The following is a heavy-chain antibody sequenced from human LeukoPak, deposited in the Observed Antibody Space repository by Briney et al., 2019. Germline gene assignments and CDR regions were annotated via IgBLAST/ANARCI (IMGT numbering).Heavy chain of an antibody. CDR3: ARGLSPRINMVRGVRPPFRGVFDY. CDR2: INHSGST. J-gene: IGHJ4*02. V-gene: IGHV4-34*01. D-gene: IGHD3-10*01. CDR1: GGSFSGYY. Sequence: SETLSPTCAVYGGSFSGYYWSWIRQPPGKGLEWIGEINHSGSTNYNPSLKSRVTISVDTSKNQFSLKLSSVTAADTAVYYCARGLSPRINMVRGVRPPFRGVFDYCGQGTLVTVSS.